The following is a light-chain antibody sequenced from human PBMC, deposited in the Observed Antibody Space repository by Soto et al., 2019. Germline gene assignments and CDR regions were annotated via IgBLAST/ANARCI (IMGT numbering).Light chain of an antibody. J-gene: IGKJ3*01. Sequence: DIQMTQSPSSLSASVGDRVTITCRASQGISNFLAWFQQKPGKVPKLLIYAASTLQSGVSSRFSGSGSGTDFTHTISSLQPEDAATYYCQKYNSAQFTFGPGTKVDIK. V-gene: IGKV1-27*01. CDR1: QGISNF. CDR2: AAS. CDR3: QKYNSAQFT.